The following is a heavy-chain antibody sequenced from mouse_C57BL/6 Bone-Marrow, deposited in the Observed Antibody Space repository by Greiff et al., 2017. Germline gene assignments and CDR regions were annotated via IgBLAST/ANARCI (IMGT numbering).Heavy chain of an antibody. CDR1: GFTFSSYA. CDR3: QRARSLHDYAMDY. Sequence: EVKLMESGGGLVKPGGSLKLSCAASGFTFSSYAMSWVRQTPEKRLEWVATISDGGSYTYYPDNVKGRFTISRDNAKNNRYLQMSHLKSEDTAMYYDQRARSLHDYAMDYWGQGTSVTVSS. V-gene: IGHV5-4*03. CDR2: ISDGGSYT. J-gene: IGHJ4*01. D-gene: IGHD2-3*01.